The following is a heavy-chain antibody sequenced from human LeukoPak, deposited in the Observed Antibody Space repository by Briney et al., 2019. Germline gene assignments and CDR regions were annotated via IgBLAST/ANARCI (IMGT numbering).Heavy chain of an antibody. CDR2: IYSGGST. V-gene: IGHV3-66*01. D-gene: IGHD2-15*01. CDR1: GFTVSSNY. Sequence: GGSLRLSCAASGFTVSSNYMSWVRQAPGKGLEWVSVIYSGGSTYYADSVKGRFTISRDNTKNTLYLQMNSLRAEDTAVYYCARESRYCSGGSCFDYWGQGTLVTVSS. J-gene: IGHJ4*02. CDR3: ARESRYCSGGSCFDY.